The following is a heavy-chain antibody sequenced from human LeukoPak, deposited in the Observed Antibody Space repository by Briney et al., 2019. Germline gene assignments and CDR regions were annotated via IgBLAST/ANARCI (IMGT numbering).Heavy chain of an antibody. CDR3: ARYCSSTSYYEEIFDY. D-gene: IGHD2-2*01. J-gene: IGHJ4*02. CDR2: INPSGGST. V-gene: IGHV1-46*01. CDR1: GYSFTNYY. Sequence: ASVKVSCKASGYSFTNYYMHWVRQAPGQGLEWMGVINPSGGSTSYAQKFQGRVTMTRDTFTSTVYMELSSLRSEDTAVYYCARYCSSTSYYEEIFDYWGQGTLVTVSS.